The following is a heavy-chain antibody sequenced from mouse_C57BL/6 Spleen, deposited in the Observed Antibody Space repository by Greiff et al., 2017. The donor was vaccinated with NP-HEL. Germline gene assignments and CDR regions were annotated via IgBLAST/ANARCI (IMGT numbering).Heavy chain of an antibody. D-gene: IGHD2-3*01. CDR1: GYAFSSSW. V-gene: IGHV1-82*01. Sequence: VKVVESGPELVKPGASVKISCKASGYAFSSSWMNWVKQRPGKGLEWIGRIYPGDGDTNYNGKFKGKATLTADKSSSTAYMQLSSLTSEDSAVYFCASHHGYWNYWGQGTTLTVSS. J-gene: IGHJ2*01. CDR2: IYPGDGDT. CDR3: ASHHGYWNY.